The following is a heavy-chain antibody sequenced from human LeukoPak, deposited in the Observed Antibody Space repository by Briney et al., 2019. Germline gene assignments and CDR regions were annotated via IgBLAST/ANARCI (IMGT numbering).Heavy chain of an antibody. CDR1: GFTCSSYA. Sequence: GGSLSLSCEAPGFTCSSYARSWVRQAPGKGLEWVSAISGSGGSTYYADSEKGRFTISRDNSKNTLYLQVNSLRAEDTAVYYCAKVPIAVAGTYYFDYWGQGTLVTVSS. CDR2: ISGSGGST. V-gene: IGHV3-23*01. D-gene: IGHD6-19*01. CDR3: AKVPIAVAGTYYFDY. J-gene: IGHJ4*02.